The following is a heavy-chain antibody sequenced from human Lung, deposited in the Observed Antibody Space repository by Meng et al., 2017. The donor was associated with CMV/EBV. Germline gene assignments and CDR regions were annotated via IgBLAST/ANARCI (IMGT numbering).Heavy chain of an antibody. Sequence: SXTXSLTCAVYGGSFSGYYWSWIRQPPGKGLEWIGEINHSGSTNYNPSLKSRVTISVDTSKNQFSLKLSSVTAADTAVYYCARRGRATVGYWGQGPLVTVSS. CDR3: ARRGRATVGY. V-gene: IGHV4-34*01. D-gene: IGHD1-26*01. CDR1: GGSFSGYY. CDR2: INHSGST. J-gene: IGHJ4*02.